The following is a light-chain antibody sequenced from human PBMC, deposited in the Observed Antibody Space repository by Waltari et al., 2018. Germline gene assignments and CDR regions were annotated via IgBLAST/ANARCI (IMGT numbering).Light chain of an antibody. V-gene: IGLV2-14*03. Sequence: QSALTQPASVPGSPGQSLTIPCPGTNSDVGNYAFVPWYPQCPRNAPQLTIYDVNKRPSGLSSLFSSSNSGNTASLTISTLQAEDDAVYYCNSYSSYGTFVIFGGGTKLTVL. J-gene: IGLJ2*01. CDR1: NSDVGNYAF. CDR3: NSYSSYGTFVI. CDR2: DVN.